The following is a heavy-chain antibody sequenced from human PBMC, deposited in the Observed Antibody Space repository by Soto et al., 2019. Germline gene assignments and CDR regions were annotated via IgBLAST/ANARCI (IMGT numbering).Heavy chain of an antibody. V-gene: IGHV1-18*01. Sequence: QVPLVQSGAEVKKPGASVKVSCKASGYTFTSYGISWVRQAPGQGREWMGWISAYNGNTNYAQKLQGRVTMTTDTSTSTAYMERRSLRSDDTAVYYCARVQGGYSYGYYFDSWGQGTLVTVSS. CDR2: ISAYNGNT. CDR1: GYTFTSYG. D-gene: IGHD5-18*01. CDR3: ARVQGGYSYGYYFDS. J-gene: IGHJ4*02.